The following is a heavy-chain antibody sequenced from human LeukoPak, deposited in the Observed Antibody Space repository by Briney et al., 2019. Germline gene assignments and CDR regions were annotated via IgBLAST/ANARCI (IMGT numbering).Heavy chain of an antibody. Sequence: GGSLRLSRAASGFTLSSSAMSCVRQAPAKGLEWVSAISGSGGSTYYADSVKGRFTISRDNSKNTLYLQMNSERAEDTAVYYCAKDITMIVVVMDAFDIWGQGTMVTVSS. CDR2: ISGSGGST. V-gene: IGHV3-23*01. CDR1: GFTLSSSA. CDR3: AKDITMIVVVMDAFDI. J-gene: IGHJ3*02. D-gene: IGHD3-22*01.